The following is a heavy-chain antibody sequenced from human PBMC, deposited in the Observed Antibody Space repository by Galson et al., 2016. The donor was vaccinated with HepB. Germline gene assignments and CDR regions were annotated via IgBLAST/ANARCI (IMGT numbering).Heavy chain of an antibody. J-gene: IGHJ4*02. CDR1: GFSLTTSGVG. CDR2: IYWDDDQ. Sequence: PALVKPTQTLTLTCTFSGFSLTTSGVGVGWIRQPPGKALEWLALIYWDDDQRYSPSLQSRLTITKDTSKNQVVLTMTNMDPVDTATYYCAHRRVPVASGFYCDCWGQGTLITVSS. D-gene: IGHD3-22*01. V-gene: IGHV2-5*02. CDR3: AHRRVPVASGFYCDC.